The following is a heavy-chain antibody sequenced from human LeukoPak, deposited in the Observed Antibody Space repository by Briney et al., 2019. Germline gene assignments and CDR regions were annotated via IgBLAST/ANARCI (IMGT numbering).Heavy chain of an antibody. V-gene: IGHV4-34*01. CDR2: INHSGST. D-gene: IGHD2-2*01. CDR3: ARDYCTSTTCPNWFDP. Sequence: PSETLSLTCAVYGGSFSGYYWSWIRQPPGKGLEWIGEINHSGSTNYNLSLKSRVTISVDKSKNQFSLKLNSVTAADTAVYYCARDYCTSTTCPNWFDPWGQGTLVTVSS. CDR1: GGSFSGYY. J-gene: IGHJ5*02.